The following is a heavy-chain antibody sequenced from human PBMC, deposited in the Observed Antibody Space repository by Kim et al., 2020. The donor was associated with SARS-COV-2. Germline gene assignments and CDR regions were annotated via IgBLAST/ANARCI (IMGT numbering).Heavy chain of an antibody. Sequence: SVKGRFTISRDNAKNSLYLQMNSLRAEDTAVYYCARGGYFGYYYYYGMDVWGQGTTVTVSS. D-gene: IGHD1-26*01. V-gene: IGHV3-11*01. CDR3: ARGGYFGYYYYYGMDV. J-gene: IGHJ6*02.